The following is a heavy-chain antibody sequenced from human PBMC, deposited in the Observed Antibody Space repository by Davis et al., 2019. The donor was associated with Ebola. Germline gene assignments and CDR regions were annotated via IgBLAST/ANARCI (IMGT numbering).Heavy chain of an antibody. V-gene: IGHV3-30-3*01. CDR1: GIDFGTSI. CDR2: FPIDGGYT. Sequence: PGGSLRLSCIVSGIDFGTSIMHWVRQAPGKGLEWVALFPIDGGYTQYGDAVKGRFTISRDVSKNTVSLQMNSPRADDTAVYYCAREGVSSGRAGSFDYWGQGVLVTVSS. CDR3: AREGVSSGRAGSFDY. D-gene: IGHD6-19*01. J-gene: IGHJ4*02.